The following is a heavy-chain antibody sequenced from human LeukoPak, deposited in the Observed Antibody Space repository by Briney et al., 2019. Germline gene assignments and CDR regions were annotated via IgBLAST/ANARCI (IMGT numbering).Heavy chain of an antibody. D-gene: IGHD4-17*01. J-gene: IGHJ5*02. CDR1: GFIFDDYV. CDR3: AKSDYGAPLES. V-gene: IGHV3-43*02. Sequence: GGSLRLSCAASGFIFDDYVMHWVRQTPGKGLEWVSFISGDGGGSYYADSVKGRFTISRDNSKNSLFLQMNSLRTEDTAFYYCAKSDYGAPLESWGQGTLVTVSS. CDR2: ISGDGGGS.